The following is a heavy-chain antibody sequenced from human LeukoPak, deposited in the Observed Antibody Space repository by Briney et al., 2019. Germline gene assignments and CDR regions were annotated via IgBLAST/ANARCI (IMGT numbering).Heavy chain of an antibody. CDR3: ARQRVSGSYWGRFDY. CDR1: GYTFTSYG. CDR2: ISAYNGNT. Sequence: GASVKVSCKASGYTFTSYGISWVRQAPGQGLEWMGWISAYNGNTNYAQKLQGRVTMTTDTSTSTAYMELRSLRSDDTAVYCCARQRVSGSYWGRFDYCGQGTLVTVSS. V-gene: IGHV1-18*01. D-gene: IGHD1-26*01. J-gene: IGHJ4*02.